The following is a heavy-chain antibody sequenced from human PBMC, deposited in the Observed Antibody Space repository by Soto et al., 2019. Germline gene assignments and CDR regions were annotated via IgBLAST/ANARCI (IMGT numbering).Heavy chain of an antibody. J-gene: IGHJ4*02. CDR3: ARGQPTGADY. CDR2: IHSEGRSA. V-gene: IGHV3-74*01. Sequence: PGGSLRLSCAASGFTFSSYWMHWVRQVPGKGLVWVSRIHSEGRSANYADSVKGRFTISRDNAKNTLYLQMNSLRAEDTAVYYCARGQPTGADYCGQGNLVTVSS. CDR1: GFTFSSYW.